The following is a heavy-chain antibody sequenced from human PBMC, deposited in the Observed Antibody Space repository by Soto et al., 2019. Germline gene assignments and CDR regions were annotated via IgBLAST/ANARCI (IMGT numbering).Heavy chain of an antibody. J-gene: IGHJ3*02. CDR3: ARFQRPGPGFDI. CDR1: GFSLITNGEG. Sequence: QITLRESAPPLVRPTQTLTLTCTLSGFSLITNGEGVGWIRQPPEKALEWLAVIHWDDNKLLSPSLRSRLAITKDTSTNVVVLTMTNVDPMDTATYLCARFQRPGPGFDIWGRGTMATVSS. CDR2: IHWDDNK. V-gene: IGHV2-5*02.